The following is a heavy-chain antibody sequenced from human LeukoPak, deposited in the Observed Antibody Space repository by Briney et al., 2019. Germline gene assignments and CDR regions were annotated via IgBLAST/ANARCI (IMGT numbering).Heavy chain of an antibody. CDR3: ARADALMNSWFDP. CDR2: IWYDGSNK. CDR1: GFTFSSYG. D-gene: IGHD3-16*01. J-gene: IGHJ5*02. Sequence: GRSLRLSCAASGFTFSSYGMHWVRQAPGKGLEWVAVIWYDGSNKYYADSVKGRFTISRDNSKNTLYLQMNSLRAEDTAVYYCARADALMNSWFDPWGQGTLVTASS. V-gene: IGHV3-33*01.